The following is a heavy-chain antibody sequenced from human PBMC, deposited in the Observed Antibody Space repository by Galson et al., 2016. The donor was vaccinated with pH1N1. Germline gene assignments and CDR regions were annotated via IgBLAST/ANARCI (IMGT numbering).Heavy chain of an antibody. J-gene: IGHJ3*02. CDR1: GYTFTNYA. Sequence: SVKVSCKASGYTFTNYAMNWVRQAPGQGLEWMGWINTKTGNPTYAQGFTGRFVSYLDTSVNTAYLQINSLKADDTAVYYCARETPSPSPTVLRYFDWSRGLSAFDMWGRGALVTVSS. V-gene: IGHV7-4-1*02. D-gene: IGHD3-9*01. CDR2: INTKTGNP. CDR3: ARETPSPSPTVLRYFDWSRGLSAFDM.